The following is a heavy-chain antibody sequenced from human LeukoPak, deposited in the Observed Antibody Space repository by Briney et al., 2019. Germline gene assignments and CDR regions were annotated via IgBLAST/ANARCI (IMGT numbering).Heavy chain of an antibody. CDR3: ARDLTGENYYDSSGYYHYYYYYGMDV. CDR2: IYYSGST. V-gene: IGHV4-61*01. J-gene: IGHJ6*02. D-gene: IGHD3-22*01. Sequence: IPSETLSLTCTVSGGSVSSGSYYWSWLRQPPGKGLEWIGYIYYSGSTNYNPSLKSRVTISVDTSKNQFSLKLSSVTAADTAVYYCARDLTGENYYDSSGYYHYYYYYGMDVWGQGTTVTASS. CDR1: GGSVSSGSYY.